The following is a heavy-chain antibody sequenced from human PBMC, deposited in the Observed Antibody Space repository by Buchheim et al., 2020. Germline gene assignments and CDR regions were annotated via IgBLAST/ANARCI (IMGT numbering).Heavy chain of an antibody. D-gene: IGHD4-23*01. CDR2: ISYDGSNK. CDR1: GFTFSSYG. J-gene: IGHJ4*02. CDR3: AKDEDYGGNSVDY. Sequence: QVQLVESGGGVVQPGRSLRLSCAASGFTFSSYGMHWVRQAPGKGLEWVAVISYDGSNKYYADSVKGRFTISRDNSKNTLYLQMNSLRAEDTAVYYCAKDEDYGGNSVDYWGQGTL. V-gene: IGHV3-30*18.